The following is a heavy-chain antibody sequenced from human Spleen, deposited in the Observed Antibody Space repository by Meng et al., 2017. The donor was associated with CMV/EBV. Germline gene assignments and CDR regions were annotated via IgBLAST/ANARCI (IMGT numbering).Heavy chain of an antibody. D-gene: IGHD6-13*01. V-gene: IGHV1-18*01. CDR1: GYTFTSYG. Sequence: QVKLVQSGAEVKKPGASVKVSCKASGYTFTSYGISWVRQAPGQGLGWMGWISDYYGNTSYAQKLQGRVTMNTDTSTSTAYMELRSPRSDDTAVYYCSREAAAGLDPWGQGTLVTVSS. CDR2: ISDYYGNT. CDR3: SREAAAGLDP. J-gene: IGHJ5*02.